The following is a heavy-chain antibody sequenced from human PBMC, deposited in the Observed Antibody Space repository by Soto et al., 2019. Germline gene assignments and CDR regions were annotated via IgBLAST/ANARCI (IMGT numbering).Heavy chain of an antibody. CDR1: GYTFTSYG. D-gene: IGHD4-4*01. V-gene: IGHV1-18*01. CDR2: ISAYNGNT. Sequence: ASVKVSCKASGYTFTSYGISWVRQAPGQGLEWMGWISAYNGNTNYAQKLQGRVTMTTDTSTSTAYMELRSLRSDDTAVYYCARDYVATTVLLTSLNWFDPWGQGTLVTVSS. CDR3: ARDYVATTVLLTSLNWFDP. J-gene: IGHJ5*02.